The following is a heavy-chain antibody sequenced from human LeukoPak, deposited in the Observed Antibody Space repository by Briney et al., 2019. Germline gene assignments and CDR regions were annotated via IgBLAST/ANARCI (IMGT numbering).Heavy chain of an antibody. D-gene: IGHD6-6*01. J-gene: IGHJ4*02. CDR2: INPNSGGT. CDR3: ARFQLVEEPFDY. CDR1: GYTFTGYY. V-gene: IGHV1-2*02. Sequence: ASVKVSCKASGYTFTGYYMHWVRQAPGQGLEWMGWINPNSGGTNYAQKFQGRVTMTRDTSISTAYMELSRLRSDDTAVYYCARFQLVEEPFDYWGQGTLVTVSS.